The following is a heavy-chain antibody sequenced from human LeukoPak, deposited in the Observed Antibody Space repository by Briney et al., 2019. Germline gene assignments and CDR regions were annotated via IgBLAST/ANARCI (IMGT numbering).Heavy chain of an antibody. CDR1: GFTFSSYS. V-gene: IGHV3-21*04. CDR3: AKVGDSSGYYYFFDY. J-gene: IGHJ4*02. CDR2: ISSSSSYI. Sequence: GGSLRLSCAASGFTFSSYSMNWVRQAPGKGLEWVSSISSSSSYIYYADSVKGRFTISRDNSKNTLYLQMNSLRAEDTAVYYCAKVGDSSGYYYFFDYWGQGTLVTVSS. D-gene: IGHD3-22*01.